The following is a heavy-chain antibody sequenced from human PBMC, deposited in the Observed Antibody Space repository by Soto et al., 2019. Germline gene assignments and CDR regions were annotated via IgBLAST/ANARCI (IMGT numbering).Heavy chain of an antibody. J-gene: IGHJ5*02. V-gene: IGHV1-69*02. CDR1: GGTFSSYT. CDR2: IIPIPGIA. D-gene: IGHD3-10*01. Sequence: SLKVSCKASGGTFSSYTISWVRQAPGQGLEWMGRIIPIPGIANYAQKFQGRVTITADKSTSTAYMELSSLRSEDTAVYYCARVGGPAGWFERWGQGTLVTVSS. CDR3: ARVGGPAGWFER.